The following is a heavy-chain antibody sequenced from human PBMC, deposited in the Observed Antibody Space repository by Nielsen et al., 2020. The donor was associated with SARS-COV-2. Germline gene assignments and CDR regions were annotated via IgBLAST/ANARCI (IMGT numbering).Heavy chain of an antibody. CDR2: IYYSGST. J-gene: IGHJ4*02. CDR3: AGVVTVNYFDY. D-gene: IGHD5-18*01. Sequence: SETLSLTCTVSGGSVSSGSYYWSWIRQPPGKGLEWIGYIYYSGSTNYNPSLKSRVTISVDTSKNQFSLKLSSVTAADTAVYYCAGVVTVNYFDYWGQGTLVTVSS. CDR1: GGSVSSGSYY. V-gene: IGHV4-61*01.